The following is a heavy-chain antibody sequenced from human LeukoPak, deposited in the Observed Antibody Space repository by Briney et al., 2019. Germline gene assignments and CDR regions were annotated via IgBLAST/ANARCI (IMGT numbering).Heavy chain of an antibody. CDR3: AKDRGGSSELGDAFDV. Sequence: GGSLRLSCAASGFTFDEYAMHWVRQAPGKGLEWVSGISYSSGSIGYVDSVKGRFTISRDNAKNSLYLQMYSLRVEDTALYYCAKDRGGSSELGDAFDVWGQGTMVRVSS. V-gene: IGHV3-9*01. CDR2: ISYSSGSI. CDR1: GFTFDEYA. J-gene: IGHJ3*01. D-gene: IGHD1-26*01.